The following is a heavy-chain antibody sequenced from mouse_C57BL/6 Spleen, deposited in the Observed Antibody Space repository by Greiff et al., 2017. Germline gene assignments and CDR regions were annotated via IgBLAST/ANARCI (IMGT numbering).Heavy chain of an antibody. V-gene: IGHV14-2*01. CDR3: ARSLDYYAMDY. Sequence: VQLKESGAELVKPGASVKLSCTASGFNIKDYYMHWVKQRTEQGLEWIGRIDPEAGETKYAPKFQGKATRAADTSSNSAYLQLSSLTSEDTAVYYCARSLDYYAMDYWGQGTSGTVSS. D-gene: IGHD3-1*01. J-gene: IGHJ4*01. CDR1: GFNIKDYY. CDR2: IDPEAGET.